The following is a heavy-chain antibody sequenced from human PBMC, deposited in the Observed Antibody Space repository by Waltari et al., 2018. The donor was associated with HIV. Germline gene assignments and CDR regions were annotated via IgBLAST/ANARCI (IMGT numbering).Heavy chain of an antibody. V-gene: IGHV1-8*01. CDR1: GYSFTRYD. J-gene: IGHJ4*02. CDR2: LDPASGNT. CDR3: ARSGV. D-gene: IGHD2-8*01. Sequence: QVQLVQYGAEVKNSGASVKVSCKASGYSFTRYDIHWVRQASGQGFEWMGWLDPASGNTGSAEKFQGRITMTRDTSINTAFMELSGLRSDDTAVYYCARSGVWGQGTLVTVSS.